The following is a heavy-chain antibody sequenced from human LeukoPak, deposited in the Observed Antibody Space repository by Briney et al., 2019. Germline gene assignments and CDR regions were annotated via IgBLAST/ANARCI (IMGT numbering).Heavy chain of an antibody. CDR2: IRGSGGST. CDR3: ATDGVGVEGSTYDN. V-gene: IGHV3-23*01. Sequence: GGSLRLCGAAAGCVVSSYGRSWVRQAPGKGLEWVSAIRGSGGSTYYADSVKGRFTISRDDSKNTLYLQMNSLKTEDTAVYYCATDGVGVEGSTYDNCGQGALGRVS. CDR1: GCVVSSYG. J-gene: IGHJ4*02. D-gene: IGHD2-8*01.